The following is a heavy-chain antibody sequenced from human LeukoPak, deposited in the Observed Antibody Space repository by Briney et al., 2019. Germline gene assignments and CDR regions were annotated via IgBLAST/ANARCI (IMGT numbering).Heavy chain of an antibody. J-gene: IGHJ6*03. CDR1: GFSFSDYE. V-gene: IGHV3-48*03. CDR2: ISTSGNII. D-gene: IGHD1-1*01. CDR3: ARDATTEIGTVYMDV. Sequence: GGSLRLSCAASGFSFSDYEMNWVRQAPGKGLEWVLHISTSGNIIHYADSVKGRFTISRDNAKNSLYLQMNSLRAEDTALYFCARDATTEIGTVYMDVWGEGTTVTISS.